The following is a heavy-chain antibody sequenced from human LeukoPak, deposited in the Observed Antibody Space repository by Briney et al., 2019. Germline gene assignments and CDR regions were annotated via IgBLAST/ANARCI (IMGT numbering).Heavy chain of an antibody. V-gene: IGHV1-8*01. CDR1: GYTFTSYD. J-gene: IGHJ5*02. Sequence: ASVKVSCKASGYTFTSYDINWVRQATGQGLEWMGWMNPNSGNTGYAQKFQGSVTMTRNTSISTAYMELSSLRSEDTAVYYCARAIAPNWFDPWGQGTLVTVSS. CDR2: MNPNSGNT. CDR3: ARAIAPNWFDP.